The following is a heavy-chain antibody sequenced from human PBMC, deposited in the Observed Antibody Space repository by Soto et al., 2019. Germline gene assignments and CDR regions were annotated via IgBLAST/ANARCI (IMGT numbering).Heavy chain of an antibody. CDR1: GGSISSYY. CDR3: ASGVVAATRWFDP. V-gene: IGHV4-59*12. Sequence: SETLSLTCTVSGGSISSYYWSWIRQPPGKGLEWIGEIYHSGSTNYNPSLKSRVTISVDTSKNQFSLKLSSVTAADTAVYYCASGVVAATRWFDPWGQGTLVTVSS. CDR2: IYHSGST. J-gene: IGHJ5*02. D-gene: IGHD2-15*01.